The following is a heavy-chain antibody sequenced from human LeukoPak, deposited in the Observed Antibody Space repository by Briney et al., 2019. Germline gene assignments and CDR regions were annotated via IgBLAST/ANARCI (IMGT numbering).Heavy chain of an antibody. D-gene: IGHD3-3*01. Sequence: GGSLRLSCAASGFTFSSYAMSWVRQAPGKGLEWVSYISSSGSTIYYADSVKGRFTISRDNAKNSLYLQMNSLRAEDTAVYYCARLPYDFWSGYSPSGWGQGTLVTVSS. CDR1: GFTFSSYA. CDR2: ISSSGSTI. J-gene: IGHJ4*02. V-gene: IGHV3-48*03. CDR3: ARLPYDFWSGYSPSG.